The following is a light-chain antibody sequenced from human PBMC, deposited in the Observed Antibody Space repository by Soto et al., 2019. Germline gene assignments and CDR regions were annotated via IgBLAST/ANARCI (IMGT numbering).Light chain of an antibody. V-gene: IGKV1-5*01. J-gene: IGKJ1*01. CDR1: QSISSW. Sequence: DIQMTQSPCTLSASVGDRVTITCRASQSISSWLAWYQQKPGKAPKLLIYDASSLERGVPSRFSGSGSGSEFTLTISSLQTDDFATYYCLQYNSYPRTFGQGTKVEIK. CDR2: DAS. CDR3: LQYNSYPRT.